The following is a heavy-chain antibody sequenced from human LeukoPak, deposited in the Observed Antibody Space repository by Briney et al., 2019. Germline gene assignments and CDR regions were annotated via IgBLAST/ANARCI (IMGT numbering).Heavy chain of an antibody. CDR3: ARVVRQQLPHKLDYYYGMDV. V-gene: IGHV4-4*02. J-gene: IGHJ6*04. Sequence: PSGTLSLTCAVSGGSISSSNWWSWVRQPPGKGLEWIGEIYHSGSTNYNLSLKSRVTISVDKSKNQFSLKLSSVTAADTAVYYCARVVRQQLPHKLDYYYGMDVWGKGTTVTVSS. D-gene: IGHD6-13*01. CDR1: GGSISSSNW. CDR2: IYHSGST.